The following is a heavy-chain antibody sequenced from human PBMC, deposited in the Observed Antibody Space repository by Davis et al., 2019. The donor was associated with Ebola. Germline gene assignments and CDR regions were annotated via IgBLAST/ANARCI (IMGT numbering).Heavy chain of an antibody. J-gene: IGHJ6*04. CDR3: AGVGSSSGLGMDV. CDR1: GGSISSYY. Sequence: MPSETLSLTCTVSGGSISSYYWSWIRQPPGKGLEWIGYIYYSGSTNYNPSLKSRVTISVDTSKNQFSLKLSSVTAADTAVYYCAGVGSSSGLGMDVWGKGTTVTVSS. V-gene: IGHV4-59*01. D-gene: IGHD6-13*01. CDR2: IYYSGST.